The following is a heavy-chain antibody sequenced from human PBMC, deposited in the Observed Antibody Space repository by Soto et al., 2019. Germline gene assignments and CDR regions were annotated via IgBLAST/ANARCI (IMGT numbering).Heavy chain of an antibody. CDR1: GYTFTGYY. CDR2: INPNSGGT. J-gene: IGHJ4*02. Sequence: WASVKVSCKASGYTFTGYYMHWVRQAPGQGLEWMGWINPNSGGTNYALKFQGRVTMTRATSISTAYMELSRLRSDDTAVGYCARDKSRRYLRTLFAYWGQGTLVTVSS. D-gene: IGHD1-26*01. CDR3: ARDKSRRYLRTLFAY. V-gene: IGHV1-2*02.